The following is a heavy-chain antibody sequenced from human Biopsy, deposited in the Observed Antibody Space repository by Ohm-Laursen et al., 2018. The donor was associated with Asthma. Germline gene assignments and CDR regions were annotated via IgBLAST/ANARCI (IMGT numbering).Heavy chain of an antibody. D-gene: IGHD3-10*01. CDR1: GFNFGSYG. CDR2: IWFDGSNK. V-gene: IGHV3-33*01. CDR3: GRERSYMVDY. J-gene: IGHJ4*02. Sequence: SLRLSCTASGFNFGSYGLHWVRQAPGKGLEWVADIWFDGSNKHYADSVKGRFTISRDNSKNTLYLQMNSLRAEDTALYYCGRERSYMVDYWGQGTLVIVSS.